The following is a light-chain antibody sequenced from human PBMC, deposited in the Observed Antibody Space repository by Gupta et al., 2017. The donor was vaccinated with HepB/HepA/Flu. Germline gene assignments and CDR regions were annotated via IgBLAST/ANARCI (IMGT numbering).Light chain of an antibody. CDR2: GAS. V-gene: IGKV3-20*01. CDR3: QQYSSSFGT. Sequence: EIVLTQYPGTLYLSPGERVTLSCRASQSVISSYLAWYQQKPGHAPRLLISGASTRATGIPDRFSGSGCGTDFTLTISRLEPEDFAVYYCQQYSSSFGTFGQGTKVEIK. CDR1: QSVISSY. J-gene: IGKJ1*01.